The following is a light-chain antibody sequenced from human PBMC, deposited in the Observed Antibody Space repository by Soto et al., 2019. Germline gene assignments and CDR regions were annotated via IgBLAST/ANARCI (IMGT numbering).Light chain of an antibody. CDR3: QQYGSSRWT. CDR2: GAS. Sequence: EIVMTHSPATLSVSPGERATLSCRASQSVSTNLAWYQQKRGQAPRLLIYGASTRATGIPDRFSGSGSGTDFTLTISRLEPEDSAVYYCQQYGSSRWTFGQGTKV. CDR1: QSVSTN. V-gene: IGKV3-20*01. J-gene: IGKJ1*01.